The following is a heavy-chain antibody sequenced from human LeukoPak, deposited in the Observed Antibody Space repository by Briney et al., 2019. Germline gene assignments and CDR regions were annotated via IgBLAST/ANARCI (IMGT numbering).Heavy chain of an antibody. Sequence: SETLSLTCTVSGGSISSYYWSWIRQPPGKGLEWIGYIYYSGSTYYNPSLKSRVTISVDTSKNQFSLKLSSVTAADTAVYYCASQYYYGSGSYYYKYWGQGTLVTVSS. V-gene: IGHV4-59*08. J-gene: IGHJ4*02. CDR2: IYYSGST. CDR1: GGSISSYY. D-gene: IGHD3-10*01. CDR3: ASQYYYGSGSYYYKY.